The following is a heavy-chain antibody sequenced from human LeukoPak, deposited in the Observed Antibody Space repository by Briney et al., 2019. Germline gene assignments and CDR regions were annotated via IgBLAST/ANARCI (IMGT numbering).Heavy chain of an antibody. J-gene: IGHJ4*02. CDR1: GFTFINAW. CDR3: TTVILPYYFDY. CDR2: IRGKTDGGTT. Sequence: GGSLRLSCAASGFTFINAWMTWVRQAPGKGLEWVGHIRGKTDGGTTDYAAPVKGRFTISRDDSKNTLYLQMNSLKTEDTAVYYCTTVILPYYFDYWGQGTLVTVSS. V-gene: IGHV3-15*01. D-gene: IGHD2-15*01.